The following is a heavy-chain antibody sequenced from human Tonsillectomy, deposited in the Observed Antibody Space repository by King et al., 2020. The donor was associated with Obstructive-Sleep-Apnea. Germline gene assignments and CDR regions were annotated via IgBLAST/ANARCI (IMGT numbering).Heavy chain of an antibody. V-gene: IGHV3-30*04. CDR3: ATYGDYPGSSFDY. Sequence: VQLVESGGGVVQPGRSLRLSCAASGFTFSTYEMHWVRQAPGKGLEWVAVISYDGSVKYYADSVKGRFTISRDNSKNTLSLRMNSLTTEDTAVFYCATYGDYPGSSFDYWGQGTLVTVSS. CDR1: GFTFSTYE. CDR2: ISYDGSVK. D-gene: IGHD4-17*01. J-gene: IGHJ4*02.